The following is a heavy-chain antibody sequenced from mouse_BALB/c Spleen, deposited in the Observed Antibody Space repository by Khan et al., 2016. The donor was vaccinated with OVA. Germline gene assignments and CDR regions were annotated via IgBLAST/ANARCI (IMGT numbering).Heavy chain of an antibody. CDR1: GFSLDNYS. D-gene: IGHD2-4*01. CDR3: ARRGYDYGRGALFAY. J-gene: IGHJ3*01. Sequence: QVQLKQSGPGLVQPSQSLSITCTVSGFSLDNYSVHWIRQSPGKGLEWLGVIWSAGSTDYNAAFISRLTITKDISRSQVFFKVINRQPNDTAIYYCARRGYDYGRGALFAYWGQGTLVTVSA. CDR2: IWSAGST. V-gene: IGHV2-2*02.